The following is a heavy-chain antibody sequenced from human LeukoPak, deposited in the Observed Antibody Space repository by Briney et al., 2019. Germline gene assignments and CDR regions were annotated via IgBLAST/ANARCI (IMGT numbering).Heavy chain of an antibody. D-gene: IGHD6-6*01. CDR2: IIPIFGTA. J-gene: IGHJ6*02. CDR1: GGTFSSYA. Sequence: SVKVSCKASGGTFSSYAISWVRQAPGQGLEWMGGIIPIFGTANYAQKFQGRVTITADESTSPAYMELSSLRSEDTAVYYCARWSIAARFDYYYGMDVWGQGTTVTVSS. V-gene: IGHV1-69*13. CDR3: ARWSIAARFDYYYGMDV.